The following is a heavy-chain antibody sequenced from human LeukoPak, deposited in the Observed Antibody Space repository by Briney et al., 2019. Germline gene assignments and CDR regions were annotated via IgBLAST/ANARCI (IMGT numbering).Heavy chain of an antibody. Sequence: SETLSLTCTVSGGSISGYYWGWIRQPPGKGLEWIGSIYYSGSTYYNPSLKSRVTISVDTSKNQFSLKLSSVTAADTAVYYCARGGGASGYYPDYWGQGTLVTVSS. CDR3: ARGGGASGYYPDY. J-gene: IGHJ4*02. CDR1: GGSISGYY. D-gene: IGHD3-22*01. V-gene: IGHV4-39*07. CDR2: IYYSGST.